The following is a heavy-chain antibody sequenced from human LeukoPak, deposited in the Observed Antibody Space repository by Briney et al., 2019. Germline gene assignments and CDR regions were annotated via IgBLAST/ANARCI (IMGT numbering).Heavy chain of an antibody. CDR1: GFTFTSYT. CDR2: ISSSGTSI. V-gene: IGHV3-21*01. CDR3: ARGSFASAWFSD. D-gene: IGHD6-19*01. Sequence: GGSLRLSCAASGFTFTSYTLSWVRQAPGKGLEWVSSISSSGTSIYYADSVKGRFTTSRDNAKNSLFLQMNSLRVEDTAVYYCARGSFASAWFSDWGQGTLVTVSS. J-gene: IGHJ4*02.